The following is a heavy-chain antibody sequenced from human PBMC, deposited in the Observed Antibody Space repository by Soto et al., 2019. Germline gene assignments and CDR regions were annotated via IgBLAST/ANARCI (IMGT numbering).Heavy chain of an antibody. J-gene: IGHJ4*02. V-gene: IGHV3-23*01. D-gene: IGHD4-17*01. CDR3: AKPARHDYGDYVEKYYFDY. CDR1: GFTFSSYA. Sequence: EVQLLESGGGLVQPGGSLRLSCAASGFTFSSYAMSWVRQAPGKGLEWVSAISGSGGSTYYADSVKGRFTISRDNSENTLYLQMNSLRAEDTAVYYCAKPARHDYGDYVEKYYFDYWGQGTLVTVSS. CDR2: ISGSGGST.